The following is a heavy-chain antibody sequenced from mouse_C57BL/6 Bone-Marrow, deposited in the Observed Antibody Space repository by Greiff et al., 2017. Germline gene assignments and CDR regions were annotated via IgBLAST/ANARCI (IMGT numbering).Heavy chain of an antibody. J-gene: IGHJ3*01. CDR1: GFTFSSYG. Sequence: EVKLVESGGDLVKPGGSLKLSCAASGFTFSSYGMSWVRQTPDKRLEWVATISSVGSYTYYPDSVKGRFTISRDNAKNTLYLQMSSLQSEDTAMYYCARRYDYQAWFAYWGQGTLVTVAA. CDR3: ARRYDYQAWFAY. D-gene: IGHD2-4*01. CDR2: ISSVGSYT. V-gene: IGHV5-6*02.